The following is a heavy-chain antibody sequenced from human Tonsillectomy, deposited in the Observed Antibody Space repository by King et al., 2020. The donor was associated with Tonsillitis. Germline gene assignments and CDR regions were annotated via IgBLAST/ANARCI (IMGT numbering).Heavy chain of an antibody. CDR1: GYSISSAYY. D-gene: IGHD3-22*01. J-gene: IGHJ4*02. V-gene: IGHV4-38-2*01. CDR2: IYHSGST. Sequence: VQLQESGPGLLKPSETLSLTCAVSGYSISSAYYWGWIRQPPGKGLEWIGSIYHSGSTYYNPSLKSRVTISLDTSKNQFSLKLSPVTAADTAVYYCARVWIYDSSGYDYWGQGTLVTVSS. CDR3: ARVWIYDSSGYDY.